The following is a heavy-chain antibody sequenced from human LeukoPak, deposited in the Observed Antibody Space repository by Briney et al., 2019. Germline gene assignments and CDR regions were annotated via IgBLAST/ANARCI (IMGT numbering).Heavy chain of an antibody. V-gene: IGHV3-21*01. CDR2: ISSSSSYI. D-gene: IGHD3-10*01. CDR3: ARIRQIRFGESDY. CDR1: GFTFSSYS. Sequence: GGSLRLSCAASGFTFSSYSMNWVRRAPGKGREWVSSISSSSSYIYYADSVKGRFTISRDNAKNSLYLQMNSLRAEDTAVYYCARIRQIRFGESDYWGQGTLVTVSS. J-gene: IGHJ4*02.